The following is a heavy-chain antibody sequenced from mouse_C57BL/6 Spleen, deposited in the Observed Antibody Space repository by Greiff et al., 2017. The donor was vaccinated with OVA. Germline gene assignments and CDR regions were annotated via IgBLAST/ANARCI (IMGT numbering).Heavy chain of an antibody. D-gene: IGHD1-1*01. V-gene: IGHV5-9-1*02. J-gene: IGHJ4*01. Sequence: EVMLVESGEGLVKPGGSLKLSCAASGFTFSSYAMSWVRQTPEKRLEWVAYISSGGDYIYYADTVKGRFTISRDNARNTLYLQMSSLKSEDTAMYYCTRESSYGAMDYWGQGTSVTVSS. CDR3: TRESSYGAMDY. CDR2: ISSGGDYI. CDR1: GFTFSSYA.